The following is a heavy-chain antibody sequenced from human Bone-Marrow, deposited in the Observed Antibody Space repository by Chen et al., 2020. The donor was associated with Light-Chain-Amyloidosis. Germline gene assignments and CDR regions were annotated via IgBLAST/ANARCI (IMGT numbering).Heavy chain of an antibody. D-gene: IGHD3-3*02. V-gene: IGHV3-33*01. CDR2: QWVNGND. J-gene: IGHJ4*02. CDR1: GFTFSDFG. Sequence: VQLVESGGGVAQPGTSLRLSCAASGFTFSDFGFHWVRQAPGKGLEWVAVQWVNGNDNYADSVRGRFTISRDSSKNMLFLQLNSLRVEDTAIYYCARDSIEGPTDFDYWGQGTLVTVSS. CDR3: ARDSIEGPTDFDY.